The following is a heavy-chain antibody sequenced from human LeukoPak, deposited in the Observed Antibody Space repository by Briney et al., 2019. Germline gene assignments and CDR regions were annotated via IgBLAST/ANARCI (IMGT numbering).Heavy chain of an antibody. J-gene: IGHJ6*02. CDR1: GFIFSSYS. V-gene: IGHV3-48*04. CDR3: ARDRRSHRGYYGDPTYYYYYGLDV. CDR2: ISSSSSTI. Sequence: GGSLRLSCAASGFIFSSYSMNWVRQAPGKGLEWVSYISSSSSTIYYADSVKGRFTISRDNAKNSLYLQMNSLRAEDTAVYYCARDRRSHRGYYGDPTYYYYYGLDVWGQGTTVTVFS. D-gene: IGHD4-17*01.